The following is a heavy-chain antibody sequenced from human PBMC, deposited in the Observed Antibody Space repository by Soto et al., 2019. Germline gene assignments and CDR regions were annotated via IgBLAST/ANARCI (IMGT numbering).Heavy chain of an antibody. CDR1: GGSISSGGYY. CDR3: ARGLLGASPYYFGY. J-gene: IGHJ4*02. V-gene: IGHV4-31*03. D-gene: IGHD3-16*01. CDR2: IYYSGST. Sequence: QVQLQESGPGLVKPSQTLSLTCTVSGGSISSGGYYWSWIRQHPGKGLEWIGYIYYSGSTYYNPSLKSRVSISGDTSKSQLSLKLSSVTAADTAVYYCARGLLGASPYYFGYWGPGTLVTVSS.